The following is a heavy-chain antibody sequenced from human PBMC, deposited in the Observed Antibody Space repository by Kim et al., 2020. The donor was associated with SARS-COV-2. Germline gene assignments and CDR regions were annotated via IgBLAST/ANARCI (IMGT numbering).Heavy chain of an antibody. Sequence: SETLSLTCAVSGGSISSSNWWSWVRQPPGKGLEWIGEIYHSGSTNYNPSLKRRVTISVDKSKNQFSLKLSSVTAADTAVYYCARQDGVVTGGGYFQHWGQGTLVTVSS. D-gene: IGHD3-22*01. CDR3: ARQDGVVTGGGYFQH. CDR1: GGSISSSNW. CDR2: IYHSGST. J-gene: IGHJ1*01. V-gene: IGHV4-4*02.